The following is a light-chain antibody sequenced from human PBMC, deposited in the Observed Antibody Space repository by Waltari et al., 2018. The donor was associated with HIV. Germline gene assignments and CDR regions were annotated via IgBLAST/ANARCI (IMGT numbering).Light chain of an antibody. CDR1: QSVSSSY. J-gene: IGKJ1*01. Sequence: ESVLTQSPGTLSLSPGERATLSCRASQSVSSSYLAWYQQQPGQAPRLLIYGASTRATGIPDRFSGSGSGTVFTLTISRLEPEDFAVYYCQQYGSSSWTFGQGTKVEIK. V-gene: IGKV3-20*01. CDR2: GAS. CDR3: QQYGSSSWT.